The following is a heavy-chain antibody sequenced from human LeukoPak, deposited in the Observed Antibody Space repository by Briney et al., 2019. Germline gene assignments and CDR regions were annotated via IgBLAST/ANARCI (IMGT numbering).Heavy chain of an antibody. Sequence: QPGRSLRLSCTASGFTFGDYAMSWVRRAPGKGLEWVGFIRSKAYGGTTEYAASVKHRFTISRDDYRSIAYLQMNSLKSEDTAVYYCTRTGQLWSYYYYYYMDVWGKGTTVTISS. CDR2: IRSKAYGGTT. D-gene: IGHD5-18*01. CDR3: TRTGQLWSYYYYYYMDV. V-gene: IGHV3-49*04. CDR1: GFTFGDYA. J-gene: IGHJ6*03.